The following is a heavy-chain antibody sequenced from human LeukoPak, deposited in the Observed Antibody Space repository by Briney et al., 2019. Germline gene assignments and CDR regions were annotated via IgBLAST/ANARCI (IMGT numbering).Heavy chain of an antibody. Sequence: ASVKVSCKASGFTFTTHGMSWVRQATGRGLEWMGWMNPDSGDTGYAQKFQGRVTMTRNTSTSTAYMELSSLRSEDTAIYYCTRGLGDYNTNWFPVSGYWGRGTLVTVSS. CDR3: TRGLGDYNTNWFPVSGY. D-gene: IGHD3-16*01. CDR2: MNPDSGDT. CDR1: GFTFTTHG. J-gene: IGHJ4*02. V-gene: IGHV1-8*01.